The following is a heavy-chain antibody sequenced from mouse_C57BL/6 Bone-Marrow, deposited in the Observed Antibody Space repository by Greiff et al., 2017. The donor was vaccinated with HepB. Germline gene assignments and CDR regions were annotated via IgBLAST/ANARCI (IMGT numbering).Heavy chain of an antibody. V-gene: IGHV1-81*01. CDR1: GYTFTSYG. CDR3: AREGYYFGSFDY. D-gene: IGHD1-1*01. CDR2: IYPRSGNT. Sequence: VKLQQSGAELARPGASVKLSCKASGYTFTSYGISWVKQRTGQGLEWIGEIYPRSGNTYYNEKFKGKATLTADKSSSTAYMELSSLTSEDSAVYFCAREGYYFGSFDYWGQGTTLTVSS. J-gene: IGHJ2*01.